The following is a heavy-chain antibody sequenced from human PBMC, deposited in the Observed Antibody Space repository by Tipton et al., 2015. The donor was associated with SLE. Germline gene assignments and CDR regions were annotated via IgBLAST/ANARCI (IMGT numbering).Heavy chain of an antibody. J-gene: IGHJ4*02. CDR1: GFTFNSYA. CDR2: IKSKADGGTT. CDR3: IPRGYSGY. V-gene: IGHV3-15*01. Sequence: GSLRLSCVASGFTFNSYAMSWVRQAPGKGLEWVGRIKSKADGGTTDYVAPVKGRFTMSRDDSKNTLYLQMNSLKTEDTAVYYCIPRGYSGYWGQGTLVTVSS. D-gene: IGHD5-12*01.